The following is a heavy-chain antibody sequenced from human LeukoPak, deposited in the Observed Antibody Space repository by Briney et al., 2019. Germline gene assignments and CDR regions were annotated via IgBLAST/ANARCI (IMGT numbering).Heavy chain of an antibody. CDR1: GYTFTGYY. V-gene: IGHV1-2*02. CDR3: ARGTIAVAGTIDY. Sequence: ASVKVSCKASGYTFTGYYIHWVRQAPGQGLEWMGWINPNSGGTNYAQKFQGRVTMTRDTSISTAYMELSRLRSDDTAVYYCARGTIAVAGTIDYWGQGTLVTVSS. CDR2: INPNSGGT. D-gene: IGHD6-19*01. J-gene: IGHJ4*02.